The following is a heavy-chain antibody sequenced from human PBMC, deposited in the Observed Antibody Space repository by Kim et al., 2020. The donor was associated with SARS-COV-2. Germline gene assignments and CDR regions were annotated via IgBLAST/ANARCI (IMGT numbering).Heavy chain of an antibody. CDR2: INSDGRST. Sequence: GGSLRLSCAASGFTFSSYWMHWVRQVPGKGLVWVSRINSDGRSTSYADSVKGRFTISRDNAKTTLYLQMNSLRAEDTAVYYCARHQLLLGGNYGMDVWGQGTTVTVSS. V-gene: IGHV3-74*01. CDR3: ARHQLLLGGNYGMDV. J-gene: IGHJ6*02. CDR1: GFTFSSYW. D-gene: IGHD2-2*01.